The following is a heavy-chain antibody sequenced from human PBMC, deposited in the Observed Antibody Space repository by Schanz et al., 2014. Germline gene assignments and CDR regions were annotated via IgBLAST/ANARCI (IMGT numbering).Heavy chain of an antibody. CDR2: ISGSGAST. CDR1: GFSFSSCA. D-gene: IGHD3-10*01. J-gene: IGHJ4*02. V-gene: IGHV3-23*01. CDR3: VRDELLWFGEVLSLDY. Sequence: EVQLLESGGGLVQPGGSLRLSCATSGFSFSSCAINWVRQAPGKGLEWVSGISGSGASTYYADSVKGRFTISRDNSNKTVELQMNSLRAEDTALYYCVRDELLWFGEVLSLDYWGQGALVTVSS.